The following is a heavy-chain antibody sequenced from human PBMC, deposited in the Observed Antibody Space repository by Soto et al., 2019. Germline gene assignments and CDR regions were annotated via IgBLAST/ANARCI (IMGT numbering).Heavy chain of an antibody. CDR2: INTNTGNP. Sequence: ASVKVSCKASGYTFPIYAMSWVRQTNGQGLEWMGWINTNTGNPTYAQGFTGRFVFSLDTSISTAYLQICSLKAEDTAVFYCARDYDFWSGSPHWFDPWGQGTLVTVSS. V-gene: IGHV7-4-1*01. J-gene: IGHJ5*02. CDR3: ARDYDFWSGSPHWFDP. CDR1: GYTFPIYA. D-gene: IGHD3-3*01.